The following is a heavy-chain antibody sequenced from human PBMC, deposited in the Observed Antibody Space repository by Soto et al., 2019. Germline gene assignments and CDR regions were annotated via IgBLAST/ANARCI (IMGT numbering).Heavy chain of an antibody. J-gene: IGHJ5*02. CDR2: IDPSDSYT. CDR1: GYSFTSYW. Sequence: PGESLKISCKGSGYSFTSYWISWVRQMPGKGLEWMGRIDPSDSYTNYSPSFQGHVTISADKSISTAYLQWSSLKASDTAMYYCARMIVVVNWFDPWGQGTLVTRLL. D-gene: IGHD3-22*01. V-gene: IGHV5-10-1*01. CDR3: ARMIVVVNWFDP.